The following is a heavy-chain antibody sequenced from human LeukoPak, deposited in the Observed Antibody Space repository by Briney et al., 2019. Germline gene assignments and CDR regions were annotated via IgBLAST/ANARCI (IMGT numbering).Heavy chain of an antibody. J-gene: IGHJ4*02. V-gene: IGHV1-69*13. CDR2: IIPIFGRA. CDR1: GGTFSSYA. D-gene: IGHD3-22*01. Sequence: ASVKVSCKASGGTFSSYAISWVRQAPGQGLEWMGGIIPIFGRANYEQKFQGRVTTTADESTSTAYMELSSLRYEETAVYYCAGAHFTYYYDSSGYSPSYYFDYWGQGTLVTVSS. CDR3: AGAHFTYYYDSSGYSPSYYFDY.